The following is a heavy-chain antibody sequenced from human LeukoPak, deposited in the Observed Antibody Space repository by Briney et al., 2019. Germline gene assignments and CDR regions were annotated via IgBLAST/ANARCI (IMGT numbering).Heavy chain of an antibody. CDR1: GGSISSGDYY. V-gene: IGHV4-30-4*02. D-gene: IGHD3-16*02. CDR3: ARGVMITFGGVTVWDY. Sequence: SETLSLTCTVSGGSISSGDYYWSWIRQPPGKGLEWIGYIYYSGSTYYNPSLKSRVTISVDTSKNQFSLKLSSVTAADTAVYYCARGVMITFGGVTVWDYWGQGTLVTVSS. J-gene: IGHJ4*02. CDR2: IYYSGST.